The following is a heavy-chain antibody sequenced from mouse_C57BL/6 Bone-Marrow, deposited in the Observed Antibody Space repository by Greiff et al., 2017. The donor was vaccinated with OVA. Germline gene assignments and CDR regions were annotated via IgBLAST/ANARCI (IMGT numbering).Heavy chain of an antibody. CDR1: GFTFSSYA. V-gene: IGHV5-4*01. Sequence: EVKVVESGGGLVKPGGSLKLSCAASGFTFSSYAMSWVRQTPEKRLEWVATISDGGSYTYYPDNVKGRFTISRDNAKNNLYLQMSHLKSEGTAMYYCARELPWFAYWGQGTLVTVSA. CDR3: ARELPWFAY. CDR2: ISDGGSYT. J-gene: IGHJ3*01.